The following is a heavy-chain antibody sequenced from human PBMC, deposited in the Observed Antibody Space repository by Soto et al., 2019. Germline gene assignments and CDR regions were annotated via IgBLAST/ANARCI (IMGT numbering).Heavy chain of an antibody. V-gene: IGHV1-69*02. CDR1: GGTFNVYT. D-gene: IGHD6-13*01. CDR2: IIPMLAIT. J-gene: IGHJ3*02. Sequence: QVQLVQSGAEVKKPGSSVKVSCKASGGTFNVYTIIWVRQAPGQGLEWMGRIIPMLAITNYAQRFQGRVTLTADTSTTTAYTELSSLPSEDTAVYYCALGSWSGETFDIWGQGTLVTVSS. CDR3: ALGSWSGETFDI.